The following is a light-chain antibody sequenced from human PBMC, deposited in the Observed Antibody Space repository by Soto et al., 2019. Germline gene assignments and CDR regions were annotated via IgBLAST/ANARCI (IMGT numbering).Light chain of an antibody. CDR1: QRVYSSY. J-gene: IGKJ1*01. V-gene: IGKV3-20*01. CDR2: DAS. CDR3: QQSYSTPPWT. Sequence: IMFTQSPGTLSFSPGERVTLSFRASQRVYSSYLAWYQQRPGQAPRLLFYDASIRATGIPDRFSGSGSGTDFTLTISSLQPEDFATYFCQQSYSTPPWTFGQGTKVDIK.